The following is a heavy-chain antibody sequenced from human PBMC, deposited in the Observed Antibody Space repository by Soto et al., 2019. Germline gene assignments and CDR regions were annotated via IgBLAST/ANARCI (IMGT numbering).Heavy chain of an antibody. CDR1: GGSISSGGYY. J-gene: IGHJ5*01. D-gene: IGHD3-9*01. CDR2: IYYSGST. V-gene: IGHV4-31*03. Sequence: SETLSLTCTVSGGSISSGGYYWSWIRQHPGKGLEWIGYIYYSGSTYYNPSLKSRVTISVDTSKNQFSLKLSSVTAADTAVYYCAGYFYFLSPTPNWNWFDFWGQGTLVPVSS. CDR3: AGYFYFLSPTPNWNWFDF.